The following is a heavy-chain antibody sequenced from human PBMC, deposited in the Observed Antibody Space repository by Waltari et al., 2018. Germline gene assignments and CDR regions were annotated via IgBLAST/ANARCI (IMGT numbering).Heavy chain of an antibody. CDR2: IIPIFGTA. CDR1: GGTVSSYA. Sequence: QVQLVQSGAEVKKPGSSVKVACKASGGTVSSYAISWVRQAAGQGLEWMGGIIPIFGTANYAQKFQGRVTITADKSTSTAYMELSSLRSEDTAVYYCARGPFTIFMIYYYMDVWGKGTTVTVSS. J-gene: IGHJ6*03. V-gene: IGHV1-69*14. CDR3: ARGPFTIFMIYYYMDV. D-gene: IGHD3-3*01.